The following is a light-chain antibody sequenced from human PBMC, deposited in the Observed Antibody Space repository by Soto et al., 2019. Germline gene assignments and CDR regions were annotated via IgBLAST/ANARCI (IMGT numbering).Light chain of an antibody. CDR1: QSVSSD. Sequence: EVVMTQSPATLSVSPGERATLSCWASQSVSSDLAWYQQKPGQTPRLLIYGASTRAPGIPARFSGSGSGTEFTLTISSLQSEDFAVYYCQQYNNWPPITFGQGTLLEI. CDR2: GAS. J-gene: IGKJ5*01. CDR3: QQYNNWPPIT. V-gene: IGKV3-15*01.